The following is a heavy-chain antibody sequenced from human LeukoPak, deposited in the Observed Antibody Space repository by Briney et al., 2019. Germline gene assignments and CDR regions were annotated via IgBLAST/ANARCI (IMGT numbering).Heavy chain of an antibody. Sequence: SETLSLTCTVSGGSISSYYWSWIGQPAGKGLEWIGRIYTSGSTNYNPSLKSRVTMSVDTSKNQFSLKLSSVTAADTAVYYCARDGYYYGSGSSTRFDYWGQGTLVTVSS. V-gene: IGHV4-4*07. J-gene: IGHJ4*02. CDR1: GGSISSYY. CDR3: ARDGYYYGSGSSTRFDY. CDR2: IYTSGST. D-gene: IGHD3-10*01.